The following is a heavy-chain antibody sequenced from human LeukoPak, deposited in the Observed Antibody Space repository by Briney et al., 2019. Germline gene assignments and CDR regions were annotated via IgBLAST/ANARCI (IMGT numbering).Heavy chain of an antibody. CDR3: ARGNDGSGSPSYYFYYMDV. CDR1: GYTFSTST. CDR2: INPKNGKT. D-gene: IGHD3-10*01. V-gene: IGHV1-8*01. J-gene: IGHJ6*03. Sequence: ASVKVSCKASGYTFSTSTISWVRQAAGQGLEWMGWINPKNGKTSYAQKFQDRVTMTENTSTSTAYMELSSLRSEDTAVYYCARGNDGSGSPSYYFYYMDVWGKGTTVTISS.